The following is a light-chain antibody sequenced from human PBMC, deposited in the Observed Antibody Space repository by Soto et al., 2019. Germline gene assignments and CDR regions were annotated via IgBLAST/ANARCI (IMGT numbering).Light chain of an antibody. CDR1: NYNIGSSS. Sequence: QSALTQAPSTSGTPGQRVTISCSGSNYNIGSSSVNWYRQFPGTAPELLIYTTNERPSGVPDRFSGSKSGTSASLAISGLQSEDEAEYFCAAWDDSLNGPVFGGGTKLTVL. J-gene: IGLJ3*02. V-gene: IGLV1-44*01. CDR3: AAWDDSLNGPV. CDR2: TTN.